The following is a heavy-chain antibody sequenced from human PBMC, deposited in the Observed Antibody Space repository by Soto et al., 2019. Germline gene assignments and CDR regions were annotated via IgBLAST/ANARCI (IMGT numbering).Heavy chain of an antibody. Sequence: PSETLSLTCTVSGGSVSSGSYYWSGIRQPPGKGLEWIGYIYYSGSTNYNPSLKSRVTISVDTSKNQFSLKLSSVTAADTAVYYCERLKLWNAFDIWGQGTMVTVSS. CDR1: GGSVSSGSYY. V-gene: IGHV4-61*01. D-gene: IGHD2-15*01. CDR3: ERLKLWNAFDI. CDR2: IYYSGST. J-gene: IGHJ3*02.